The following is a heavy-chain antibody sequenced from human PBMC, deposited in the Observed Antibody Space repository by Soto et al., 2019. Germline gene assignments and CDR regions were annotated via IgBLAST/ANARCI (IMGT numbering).Heavy chain of an antibody. J-gene: IGHJ4*02. CDR3: ATDKYGAGRVGVHF. CDR2: IVPTLRIT. V-gene: IGHV1-69*08. CDR1: GGTSTIYT. D-gene: IGHD3-3*02. Sequence: QVQLVQSGAEVKKPGASLRVSCETSGGTSTIYTITWVRQAPGQGLQWMGRIVPTLRITNYAQEFQGRLTLTADSSTSTAHIELTSRTSEDTAVYYCATDKYGAGRVGVHFWGQGTLVTVSS.